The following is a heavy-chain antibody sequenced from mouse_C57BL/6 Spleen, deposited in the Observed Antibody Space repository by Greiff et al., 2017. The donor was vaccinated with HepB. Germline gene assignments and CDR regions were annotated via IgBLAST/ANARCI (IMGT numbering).Heavy chain of an antibody. V-gene: IGHV7-3*01. CDR1: GFTFTDYY. D-gene: IGHD1-1*01. CDR2: IRNKANGYTT. Sequence: EVKLVESGGGLVQPGGSLSLSCAASGFTFTDYYMSWVRQPPGKALEWLGFIRNKANGYTTEYSASVMGRFTISRDNSQSILYLQMNALRAEDSATYSCARSLRGYAMDYWGQGTSVTVSS. CDR3: ARSLRGYAMDY. J-gene: IGHJ4*01.